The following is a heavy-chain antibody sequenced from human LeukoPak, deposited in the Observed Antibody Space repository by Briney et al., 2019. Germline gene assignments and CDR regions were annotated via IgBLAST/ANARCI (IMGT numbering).Heavy chain of an antibody. Sequence: ASVKVSCTASGYTFTGYYMHWVRQAPGQGLEWMGWINPNSGGTNYAQKFQGRVTMTRDTSISTAYMELSRLRSDDTAVYYCARGTDYYDSSGPSNWFDPWGQGTLVTVSS. CDR3: ARGTDYYDSSGPSNWFDP. CDR1: GYTFTGYY. V-gene: IGHV1-2*02. CDR2: INPNSGGT. D-gene: IGHD3-22*01. J-gene: IGHJ5*02.